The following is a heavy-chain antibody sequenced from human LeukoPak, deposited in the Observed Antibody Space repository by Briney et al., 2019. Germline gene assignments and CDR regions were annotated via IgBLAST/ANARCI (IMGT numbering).Heavy chain of an antibody. CDR3: AKIVVVAATFDAFDI. J-gene: IGHJ3*02. D-gene: IGHD2-15*01. Sequence: PGGSLRLSCAASGFTFSSYAMHWVRQAPGKGLEWVAVISYDGSNKYYADSVKGRFTISRDNSKNTLYLQMNSLRAEDTAVYYCAKIVVVAATFDAFDIWGQGTMVTVSS. V-gene: IGHV3-30*04. CDR2: ISYDGSNK. CDR1: GFTFSSYA.